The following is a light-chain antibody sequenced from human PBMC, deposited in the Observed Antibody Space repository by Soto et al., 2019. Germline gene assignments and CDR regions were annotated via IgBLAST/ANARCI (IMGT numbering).Light chain of an antibody. Sequence: EIVLTQSPGTLSLSPGERATLSCRASQNVNSNHIAWYQQKPGQAPRLLIYGPSSRATGIPERFSGSGSGTDSTLTISRLEPEDFAVYFCHQFGSSPQTFGHGTKVEIK. J-gene: IGKJ1*01. CDR1: QNVNSNH. V-gene: IGKV3-20*01. CDR2: GPS. CDR3: HQFGSSPQT.